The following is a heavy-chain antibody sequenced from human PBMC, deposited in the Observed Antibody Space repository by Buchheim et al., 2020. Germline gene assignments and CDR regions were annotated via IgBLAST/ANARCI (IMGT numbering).Heavy chain of an antibody. Sequence: QVQLVESGGGVVQPGRSLRLSCAASGFTFSSYAMHWVRQAPGKGLEWVAVISYDGSNKYYADSVKGRFTISRDNSKNTLYLQMNRLRAEETAVYYCARDNHYYGSGSDLDYWGQGTL. CDR3: ARDNHYYGSGSDLDY. CDR2: ISYDGSNK. CDR1: GFTFSSYA. V-gene: IGHV3-30-3*01. J-gene: IGHJ4*02. D-gene: IGHD3-10*01.